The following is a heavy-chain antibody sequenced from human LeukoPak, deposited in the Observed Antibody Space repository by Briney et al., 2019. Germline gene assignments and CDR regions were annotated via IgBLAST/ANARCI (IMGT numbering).Heavy chain of an antibody. J-gene: IGHJ4*02. CDR1: GGSFSGYY. CDR3: ARGPRITMIVVVMKPFDY. CDR2: INHSGST. D-gene: IGHD3-22*01. V-gene: IGHV4-34*01. Sequence: SETLCLTCAVYGGSFSGYYWSWIRQPPGKGLEWIGEINHSGSTNYNPSLKSRVTISVDTSKNQFSLKLSSVTAADTAVYYCARGPRITMIVVVMKPFDYWGQGTLVTVSS.